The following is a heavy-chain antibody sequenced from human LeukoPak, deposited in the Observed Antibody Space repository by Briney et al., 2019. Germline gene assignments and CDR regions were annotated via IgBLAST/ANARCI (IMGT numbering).Heavy chain of an antibody. D-gene: IGHD2-2*01. CDR1: GFTFSSYG. V-gene: IGHV3-30*18. CDR3: AKDSNTWAFDY. J-gene: IGHJ4*02. CDR2: ISYDGSNK. Sequence: GRSLRLSCAASGFTFSSYGMHWVRQAPGKGLEWVAVISYDGSNKYYADSVKGRFTISRDNSKNTLYLQMNSLRTEDTAVYYCAKDSNTWAFDYWGQGTLVTVSS.